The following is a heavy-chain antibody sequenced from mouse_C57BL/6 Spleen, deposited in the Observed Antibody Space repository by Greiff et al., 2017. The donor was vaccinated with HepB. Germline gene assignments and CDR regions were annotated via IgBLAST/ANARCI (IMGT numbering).Heavy chain of an antibody. V-gene: IGHV1-55*01. CDR1: GYTFTSYW. CDR3: AREIYYDYDGGFAY. J-gene: IGHJ3*01. CDR2: IYPGSGST. Sequence: QVQLQQPGAELVKPGASVKMSCKASGYTFTSYWITWVKQRPGQGLEWIGDIYPGSGSTNYNEKFKSKATLTVDTSSSTAYMQRSSLTSEDSAVYYCAREIYYDYDGGFAYWGQGTLVTVSA. D-gene: IGHD2-4*01.